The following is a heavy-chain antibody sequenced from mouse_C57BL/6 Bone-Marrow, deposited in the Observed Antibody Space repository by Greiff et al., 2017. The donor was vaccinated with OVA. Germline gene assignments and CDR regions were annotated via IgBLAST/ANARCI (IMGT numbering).Heavy chain of an antibody. Sequence: EVMLVESGGGLVQPGGSLKLSCAASGFTFSDYYMYWVRQTPEKRLEWVAYISNGGGSTYYPDTVKGRFTISRDNAKNTLYLQMSRLKSEDTAMYYCARHGQLRLRGAMDYWGQGTSVTVSS. J-gene: IGHJ4*01. CDR1: GFTFSDYY. D-gene: IGHD3-2*02. CDR2: ISNGGGST. CDR3: ARHGQLRLRGAMDY. V-gene: IGHV5-12*01.